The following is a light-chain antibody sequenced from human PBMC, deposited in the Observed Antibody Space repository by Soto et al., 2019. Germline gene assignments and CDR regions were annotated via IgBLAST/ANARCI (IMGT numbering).Light chain of an antibody. Sequence: DIQMTQSPSTLSASVRDRVTITCRASQSISSWLAWYQQKPGKAPKLLIYKASSLESGVPSRFSGSGSGTEFAPTLSSLQPDDFATYYCQRYNRYWTFGQGTKVEIK. V-gene: IGKV1-5*03. CDR2: KAS. J-gene: IGKJ1*01. CDR1: QSISSW. CDR3: QRYNRYWT.